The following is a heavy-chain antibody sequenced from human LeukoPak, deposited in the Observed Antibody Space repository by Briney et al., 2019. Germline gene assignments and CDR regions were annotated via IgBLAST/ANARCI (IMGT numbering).Heavy chain of an antibody. CDR2: VKGDGGFT. CDR1: GFTFRSCL. V-gene: IGHV3-74*01. Sequence: GGSVRVSCAASGFTFRSCLMHWVRQAPGKGQVWVSRVKGDGGFTNYADSVYGRFTISRDNAKNTLYLHMHSLRAEDTAVYYCVRDGDDFNFDYWGQGSLVTVSS. D-gene: IGHD5-24*01. CDR3: VRDGDDFNFDY. J-gene: IGHJ4*02.